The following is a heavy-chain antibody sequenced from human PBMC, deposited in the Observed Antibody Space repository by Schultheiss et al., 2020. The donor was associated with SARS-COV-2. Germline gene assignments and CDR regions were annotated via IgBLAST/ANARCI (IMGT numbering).Heavy chain of an antibody. CDR1: GYIFTDYY. V-gene: IGHV1-2*02. CDR3: ARAGPVARPDYYYYGMDV. J-gene: IGHJ6*02. Sequence: ASVKVSCKASGYIFTDYYIHWMRQAPGQGPEWVGWINPNNGGTNYAQKFQGRVTMTRDTSISTAYMELSRLRSDDTAVYYCARAGPVARPDYYYYGMDVWGQGTTVTVSS. CDR2: INPNNGGT.